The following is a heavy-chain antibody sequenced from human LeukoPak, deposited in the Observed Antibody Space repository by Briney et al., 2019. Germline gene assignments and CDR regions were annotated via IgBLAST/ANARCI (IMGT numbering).Heavy chain of an antibody. J-gene: IGHJ4*02. D-gene: IGHD6-6*01. V-gene: IGHV4-34*01. CDR3: ARCGENIAARPCDY. CDR2: INHSGST. Sequence: SETLSLTCAVYGGSFSGYYWSLIRQPPGKGLEWIGEINHSGSTNYNPSLKSRVTISVDTSKNQFSLKLSSVTAADTAVYHCARCGENIAARPCDYWGQGTLVTVSS. CDR1: GGSFSGYY.